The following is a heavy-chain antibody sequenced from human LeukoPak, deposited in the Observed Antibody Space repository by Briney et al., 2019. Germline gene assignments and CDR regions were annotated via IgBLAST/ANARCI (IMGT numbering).Heavy chain of an antibody. CDR2: INADGSTA. D-gene: IGHD1-14*01. Sequence: LPGGSLRLSCAASGFTFSSYAMSWVRQAPGKGLVWVSLINADGSTATYADSVKGRFTISRDNARNTLSLQMNSLTIEDTAVYYCVVVVEPPDSDGFDVWGQGTMITVSS. V-gene: IGHV3-74*01. CDR1: GFTFSSYA. CDR3: VVVVEPPDSDGFDV. J-gene: IGHJ3*01.